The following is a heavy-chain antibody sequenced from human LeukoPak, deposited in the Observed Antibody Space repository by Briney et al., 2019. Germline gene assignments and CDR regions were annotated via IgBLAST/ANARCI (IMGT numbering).Heavy chain of an antibody. V-gene: IGHV3-23*01. CDR1: GFTFSSYG. CDR2: ISGSGDNT. CDR3: ASPGGYSYGLDY. D-gene: IGHD5-18*01. J-gene: IGHJ4*02. Sequence: GGSLRLSCEASGFTFSSYGMSWVRQAPGKGLEWVSTISGSGDNTYYADSVKGRFTISRDNAKNSLYLQMNSLRAEDTAVYYCASPGGYSYGLDYWGQGTLVTVSS.